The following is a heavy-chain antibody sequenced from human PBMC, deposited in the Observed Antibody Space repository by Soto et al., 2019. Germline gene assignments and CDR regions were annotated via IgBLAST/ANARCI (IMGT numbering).Heavy chain of an antibody. CDR3: ARERNSYGPYFDY. J-gene: IGHJ4*02. V-gene: IGHV3-53*01. Sequence: GGSLRLSSAASGFTVSSKYMSWVRQAPGKGLGWVSVIYSGGSTYYADSVKGRFTISRDNSKNTLYLQMNSPRAEDTAVYYCARERNSYGPYFDYWGQGTLVTVSS. CDR2: IYSGGST. D-gene: IGHD5-18*01. CDR1: GFTVSSKY.